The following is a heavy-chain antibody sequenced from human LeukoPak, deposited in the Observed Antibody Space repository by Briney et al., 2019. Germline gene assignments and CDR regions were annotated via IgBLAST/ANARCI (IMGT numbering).Heavy chain of an antibody. J-gene: IGHJ4*02. D-gene: IGHD3-10*01. CDR3: ASQQAPYYYGSGSYWGYYFDY. CDR2: INHSGST. Sequence: PSETLSLTCAVYGGSFSGYYRSWIRQPPGKGLEWIGEINHSGSTNYNPSLKSRVTISVDTSKNQFSLKLSSVTAADTAVYYCASQQAPYYYGSGSYWGYYFDYWGQGTLVTVSS. V-gene: IGHV4-34*01. CDR1: GGSFSGYY.